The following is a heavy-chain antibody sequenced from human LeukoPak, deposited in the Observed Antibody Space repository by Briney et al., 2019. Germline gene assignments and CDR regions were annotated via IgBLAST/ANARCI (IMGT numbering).Heavy chain of an antibody. CDR3: ARAILSAYPDS. Sequence: SETLSLTCSVSGGSISTYYWTWIRQPPGKGLEWIGYIYYSGSTNYNPSLKSRVTISLDTSKNQFSLKLSSVTAADTAVYYCARAILSAYPDSWGQGTLVTVSS. V-gene: IGHV4-59*01. CDR1: GGSISTYY. CDR2: IYYSGST. D-gene: IGHD3-3*01. J-gene: IGHJ4*02.